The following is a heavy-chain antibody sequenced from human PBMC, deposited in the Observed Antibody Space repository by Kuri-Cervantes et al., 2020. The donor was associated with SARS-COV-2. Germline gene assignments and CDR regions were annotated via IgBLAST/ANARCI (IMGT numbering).Heavy chain of an antibody. CDR2: ISGSGGST. CDR1: GFTFSSYA. J-gene: IGHJ6*02. V-gene: IGHV3-23*01. CDR3: ARDRIVAAGTNGMDV. D-gene: IGHD6-13*01. Sequence: GGSLRLSCAASGFTFSSYAMSWVRQAPGKGLEWVSAISGSGGSTYYADSVKGRFTISRDNSKNTLYLQMNSLRAEDTAVYYCARDRIVAAGTNGMDVWGQGTTVTVSS.